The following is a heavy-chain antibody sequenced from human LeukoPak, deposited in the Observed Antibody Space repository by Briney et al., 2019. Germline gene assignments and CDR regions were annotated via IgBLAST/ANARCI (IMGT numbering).Heavy chain of an antibody. Sequence: SETLSLTCAVYGGSFSAYYWSWIRQSPGKGLEWIGEINHSGSSNYSPSLKSRVTFSVDTSKGQVSLNLNSVTAADTAVYYCATQWVIHAFDIWGQGTMVTASS. V-gene: IGHV4-34*01. CDR1: GGSFSAYY. D-gene: IGHD3-22*01. CDR2: INHSGSS. CDR3: ATQWVIHAFDI. J-gene: IGHJ3*02.